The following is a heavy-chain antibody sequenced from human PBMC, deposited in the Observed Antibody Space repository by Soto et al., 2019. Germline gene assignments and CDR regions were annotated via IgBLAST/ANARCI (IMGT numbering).Heavy chain of an antibody. V-gene: IGHV3-23*01. CDR3: TKGRRGACAHDFFDV. CDR1: GFPFRTHA. CDR2: ISGSGAAT. Sequence: EVQLLESGGGLRQPGGSLRLSCAAAGFPFRTHAMTWVRQTPAKVLEWIATISGSGAATYYADSVRGRFTISRDNNDQTLFLQMNSLRAEDSAMYFCTKGRRGACAHDFFDVWGQGKPVTVSS. J-gene: IGHJ3*01. D-gene: IGHD2-21*02.